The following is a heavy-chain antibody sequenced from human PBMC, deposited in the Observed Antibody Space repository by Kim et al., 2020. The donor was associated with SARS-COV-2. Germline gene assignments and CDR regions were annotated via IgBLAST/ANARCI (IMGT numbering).Heavy chain of an antibody. CDR3: ASSNYYDSSGYYPTFDY. J-gene: IGHJ4*02. D-gene: IGHD3-22*01. V-gene: IGHV3-48*03. Sequence: KGRFTISRDNAKNSLYLQMNSLRAEDTAVYYCASSNYYDSSGYYPTFDYWGQGTLVTVSS.